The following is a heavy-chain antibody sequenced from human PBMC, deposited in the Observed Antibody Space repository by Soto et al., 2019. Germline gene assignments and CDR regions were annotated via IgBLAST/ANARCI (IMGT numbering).Heavy chain of an antibody. Sequence: QVQLQQWGAGLLKPAETLFITCAVYGGSLSGHYWNWLRQPPGKGLVWIGEINQRGNTKYNPSVKQLVTISVDTSQNQFSLNLRSVTVADTAVYYCAGGQYQRDYWGQGTLVTVAS. V-gene: IGHV4-34*01. J-gene: IGHJ4*02. CDR3: AGGQYQRDY. CDR1: GGSLSGHY. CDR2: INQRGNT.